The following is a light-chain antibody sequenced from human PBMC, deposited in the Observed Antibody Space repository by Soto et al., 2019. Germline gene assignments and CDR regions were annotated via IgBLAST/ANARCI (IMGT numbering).Light chain of an antibody. J-gene: IGKJ1*01. CDR2: GAS. V-gene: IGKV3-20*01. CDR3: QQYGSSRTWT. CDR1: QSVSSSY. Sequence: EIVLTQSPGTLSLSPGERATLSCRASQSVSSSYLAWYQQKPGQAPRLLIYGASSRATGIPDRFSGSWAGADSTLTSSRLEPEDFAVYYCQQYGSSRTWTFGQGTKVEIK.